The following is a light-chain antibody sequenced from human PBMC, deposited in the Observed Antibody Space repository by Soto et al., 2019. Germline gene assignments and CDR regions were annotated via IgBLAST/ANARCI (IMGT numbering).Light chain of an antibody. V-gene: IGKV3-15*01. CDR1: QSVSST. Sequence: EIVMTQSPATLSVSPGERATLSCRASQSVSSTLAWYQQKPGQAPRLLISGASSRAAGIPARFSGSGSGTDYTLTISSLEPEDFAVYYCQQYNNWPRTFGQGTKVDI. J-gene: IGKJ1*01. CDR3: QQYNNWPRT. CDR2: GAS.